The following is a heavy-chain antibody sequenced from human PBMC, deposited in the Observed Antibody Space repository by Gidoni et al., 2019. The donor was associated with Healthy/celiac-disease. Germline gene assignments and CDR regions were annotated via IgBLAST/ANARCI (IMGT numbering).Heavy chain of an antibody. J-gene: IGHJ3*02. Sequence: QVQLQESGPGLVKPSETLSLTCTVSGRSISSYYWSWIRQPPGKGLEWIGYIYYSGSTNYNPSRKSRVTISVDTSKNQFSLKLSSVTAADTAVYYCARDRPSRDGYNPADAFDIWGQGTMVTVSS. CDR1: GRSISSYY. D-gene: IGHD5-12*01. V-gene: IGHV4-59*01. CDR3: ARDRPSRDGYNPADAFDI. CDR2: IYYSGST.